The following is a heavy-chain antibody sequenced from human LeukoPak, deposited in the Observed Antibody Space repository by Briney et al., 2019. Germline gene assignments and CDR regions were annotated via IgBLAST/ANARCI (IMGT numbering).Heavy chain of an antibody. CDR2: IIGSGGST. Sequence: PGGSLRLSCAASGFTVSSNYMSWVRQAPGKGLEWVSAIIGSGGSTYYADSVKGRFTISRDNSKNTLYLQMNSLRAEDTAVYYCTRYYYGSGTSFHYGMDVWGQGTTVTVSS. CDR1: GFTVSSNY. J-gene: IGHJ6*02. D-gene: IGHD3-10*01. CDR3: TRYYYGSGTSFHYGMDV. V-gene: IGHV3-23*01.